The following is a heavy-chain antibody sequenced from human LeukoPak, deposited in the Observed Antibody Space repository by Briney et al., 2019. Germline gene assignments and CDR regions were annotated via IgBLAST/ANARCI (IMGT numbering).Heavy chain of an antibody. CDR2: IYWNDDM. Sequence: TLSLTCTVSGGSISSYYWSWIRQPPGEALEWLALIYWNDDMRFNPSLKSRLTITKDTSKKQVVLTMTNLDPADTATYYCAHSGQIYDYVWGSYRYSGGPFDYWGQGTLVTVSS. V-gene: IGHV2-5*01. CDR1: GGSISSYYW. CDR3: AHSGQIYDYVWGSYRYSGGPFDY. D-gene: IGHD3-16*02. J-gene: IGHJ4*02.